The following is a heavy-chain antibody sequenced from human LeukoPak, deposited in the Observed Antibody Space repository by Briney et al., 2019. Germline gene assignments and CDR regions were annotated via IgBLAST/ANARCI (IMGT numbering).Heavy chain of an antibody. V-gene: IGHV1-18*01. D-gene: IGHD3-10*01. Sequence: ASVKVSCKASGYTFTSYGISWVRQAPGQGLEWLGWISTYNGNTHYAQKLQGRVTMTRDTSISTAYMELSRLRSDDTAVYYCARVGTMVREIMDVWGKGTTVTVSS. CDR3: ARVGTMVREIMDV. CDR1: GYTFTSYG. J-gene: IGHJ6*03. CDR2: ISTYNGNT.